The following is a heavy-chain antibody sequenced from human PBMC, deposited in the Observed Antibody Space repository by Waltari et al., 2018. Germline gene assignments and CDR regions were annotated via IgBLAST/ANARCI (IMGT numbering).Heavy chain of an antibody. Sequence: QVQLQESGPGLVKPSETLSLTCTVSGGSISSHYWSWIRQPPGQGLEWIGYIYYSGSTNYNPSLKSRVTISVDTSKNQFSLKLSSVTAADTAVYYCARSSGPWDFDYWGQGTLVTVSS. J-gene: IGHJ4*02. CDR2: IYYSGST. CDR3: ARSSGPWDFDY. D-gene: IGHD3-10*01. CDR1: GGSISSHY. V-gene: IGHV4-59*11.